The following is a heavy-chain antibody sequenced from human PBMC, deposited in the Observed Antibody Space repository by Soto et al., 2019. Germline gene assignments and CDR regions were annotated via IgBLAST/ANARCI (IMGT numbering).Heavy chain of an antibody. Sequence: SETLSLTCTVSGGSISSYYWSWIRQPPGKGLEWIGYIYYTGSTNYNPSLRSRVTISVDTSKNQFSLKLRSVTAADTAVYYCASMGYHYGSGSYPLDYWGQGTLVTV. V-gene: IGHV4-59*08. D-gene: IGHD3-10*01. CDR3: ASMGYHYGSGSYPLDY. CDR2: IYYTGST. J-gene: IGHJ4*02. CDR1: GGSISSYY.